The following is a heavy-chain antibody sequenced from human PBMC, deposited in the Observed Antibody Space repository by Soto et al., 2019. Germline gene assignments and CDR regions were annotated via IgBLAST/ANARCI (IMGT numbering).Heavy chain of an antibody. CDR3: ASGMGHVSHDAFHI. Sequence: SETLSLTCAVSGGSINNDSYSWSWIRQPPGKGLEWIAYIYHSGSTYYNPSLKSRVTISVDRSKNQFSLKLTSVTAADTAVYYCASGMGHVSHDAFHIWGPATMVTVS. V-gene: IGHV4-30-2*01. CDR2: IYHSGST. D-gene: IGHD1-26*01. J-gene: IGHJ3*02. CDR1: GGSINNDSYS.